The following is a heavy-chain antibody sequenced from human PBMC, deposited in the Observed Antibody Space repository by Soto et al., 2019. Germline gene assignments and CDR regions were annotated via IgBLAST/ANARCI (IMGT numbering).Heavy chain of an antibody. CDR1: GFTFSSYA. Sequence: EVQLLESGGGLVQPGGSLRLSCAASGFTFSSYAMSWVRQAPGKGLEWVSAISGSGGSTYYADSVKGRFTISRDNSKNTLCLQMNSLRAEDTAVYYCAKAGSWYFYYFDYWGQGTLVTVSS. J-gene: IGHJ4*02. CDR2: ISGSGGST. D-gene: IGHD6-13*01. V-gene: IGHV3-23*01. CDR3: AKAGSWYFYYFDY.